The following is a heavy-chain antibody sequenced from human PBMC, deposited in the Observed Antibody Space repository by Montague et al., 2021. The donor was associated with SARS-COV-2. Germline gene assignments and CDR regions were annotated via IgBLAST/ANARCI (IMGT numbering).Heavy chain of an antibody. D-gene: IGHD3-10*01. V-gene: IGHV4/OR15-8*01. CDR1: NASITTSNC. J-gene: IGHJ5*02. CDR2: IHHSGTL. Sequence: SETLSLTCTVSNASITTSNCWTWVRQAPGKGLEWVGEIHHSGTLXYNPPLKSRVTISVDTSKNHFSLNLNSVTAADTALYFCARRIRITVFRGVPLTTHSLEAWGQGIMVTVAS. CDR3: ARRIRITVFRGVPLTTHSLEA.